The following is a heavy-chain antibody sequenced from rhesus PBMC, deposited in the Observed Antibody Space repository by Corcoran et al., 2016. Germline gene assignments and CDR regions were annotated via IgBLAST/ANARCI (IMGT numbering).Heavy chain of an antibody. J-gene: IGHJ4*01. V-gene: IGHV4-65*01. CDR2: ISGSSGST. CDR1: GGSISSSNW. Sequence: QVQLQESGPGLVKPSETLSLTCAVSGGSISSSNWWSWIRQPPGKWLEWIGKISGSSGSTYYNPSLKSRVTISTDTSKNQFSLKLSSVTAADTAVYYCARQPLGYWGQGVLVTVSS. D-gene: IGHD1-38*01. CDR3: ARQPLGY.